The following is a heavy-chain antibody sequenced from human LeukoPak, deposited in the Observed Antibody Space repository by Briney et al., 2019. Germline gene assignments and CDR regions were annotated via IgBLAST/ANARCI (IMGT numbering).Heavy chain of an antibody. Sequence: PGGSLRLSCAASGFTFGSYDMHWVRQATGKGLEWVSAIGTDGDTFYPGSVKGRFTISRDNAENSLYLQMNSLRAEDTAVYYCARIGVDAFDIWGQGTMVTVSS. V-gene: IGHV3-13*01. J-gene: IGHJ3*02. CDR2: IGTDGDT. CDR3: ARIGVDAFDI. CDR1: GFTFGSYD.